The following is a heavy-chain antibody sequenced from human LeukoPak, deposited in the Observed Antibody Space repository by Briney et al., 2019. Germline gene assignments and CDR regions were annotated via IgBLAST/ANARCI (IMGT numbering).Heavy chain of an antibody. D-gene: IGHD3-22*01. CDR3: ARIYGRSGYYYFDC. V-gene: IGHV3-30-3*01. J-gene: IGHJ4*02. Sequence: GGSLRLSCAASGFTFSSYVLHWVRQAPGKGLEWVAVISSDGSKKDYADSVRGRFTISRDNSKNTLNLQVDSLRVEDTAVYYCARIYGRSGYYYFDCWGQGTLVTVSS. CDR1: GFTFSSYV. CDR2: ISSDGSKK.